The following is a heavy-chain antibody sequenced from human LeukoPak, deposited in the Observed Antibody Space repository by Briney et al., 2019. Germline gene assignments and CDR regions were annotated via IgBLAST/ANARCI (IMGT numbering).Heavy chain of an antibody. Sequence: KPSETLSLTCTVSGGSISSFYWSWIRQSPGKGLEWIGYIWKSATTNYNPSLKSRVTISVDTSNNQFSLKVNSVTAVDTAVYYCSRGTFSGSDSGYFDYWGQGTLVTVSS. CDR3: SRGTFSGSDSGYFDY. CDR2: IWKSATT. CDR1: GGSISSFY. V-gene: IGHV4-59*01. D-gene: IGHD1-26*01. J-gene: IGHJ4*02.